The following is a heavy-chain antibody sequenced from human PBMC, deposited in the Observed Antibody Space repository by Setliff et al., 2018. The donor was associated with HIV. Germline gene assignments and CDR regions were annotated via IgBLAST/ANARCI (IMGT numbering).Heavy chain of an antibody. CDR3: ARYMVRGVTEWGY. D-gene: IGHD3-10*01. J-gene: IGHJ4*02. CDR1: GGTFRTYS. CDR2: MNPNSGNT. V-gene: IGHV1-8*02. Sequence: VKVSCKASGGTFRTYSINWVRQATGQGLEWMGWMNPNSGNTGYAQKFQGRVTMTRNTSISTAYMELSSLRSEDTAVYYCARYMVRGVTEWGYWGQGTLVTVSS.